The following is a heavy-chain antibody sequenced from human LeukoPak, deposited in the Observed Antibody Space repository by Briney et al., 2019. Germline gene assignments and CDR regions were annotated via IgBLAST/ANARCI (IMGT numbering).Heavy chain of an antibody. J-gene: IGHJ4*02. Sequence: SETLSLTCAVYGGSFSGYYWSWIRQPPGKGLEWIGEINHSGSTNYNPSLKSRVTISVDTSKNQFSPRLSSVTAADTAVYYCASGRAAAGVSGADYWGQGTLVTVSS. D-gene: IGHD6-13*01. CDR3: ASGRAAAGVSGADY. CDR1: GGSFSGYY. V-gene: IGHV4-34*01. CDR2: INHSGST.